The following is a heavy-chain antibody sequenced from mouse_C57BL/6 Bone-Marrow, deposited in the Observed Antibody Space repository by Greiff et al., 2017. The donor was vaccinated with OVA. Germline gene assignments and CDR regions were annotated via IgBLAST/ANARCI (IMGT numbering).Heavy chain of an antibody. D-gene: IGHD4-1*01. V-gene: IGHV1-53*01. CDR1: GYTFTSYW. CDR3: AREGTINWDYFDY. J-gene: IGHJ2*01. CDR2: INPSNGGT. Sequence: QVQLKQPGTELVKPGASEKLSCKASGYTFTSYWMHWVKQRPGQGLEWIGNINPSNGGTNYNEKFKSKATLTVDKSSSTAYMQLSSLTSEDSAVYYCAREGTINWDYFDYWGQGTTLTVSS.